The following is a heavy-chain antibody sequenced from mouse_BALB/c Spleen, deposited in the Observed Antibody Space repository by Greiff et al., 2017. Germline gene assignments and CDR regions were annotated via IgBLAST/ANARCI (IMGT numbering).Heavy chain of an antibody. J-gene: IGHJ3*01. CDR2: ISSGGSYT. CDR3: ARDMGRGFAY. V-gene: IGHV5-9-4*01. D-gene: IGHD4-1*01. CDR1: GFTFSSSA. Sequence: EVMLVESGGGLVKPGGSLKLSCAASGFTFSSSAMSWVRQSPEKRLEWVAEISSGGSYTYYPDTVTGRFTISRDNAKNTLYLEMSSLRSENTAMYYCARDMGRGFAYWGQGTLVTVSA.